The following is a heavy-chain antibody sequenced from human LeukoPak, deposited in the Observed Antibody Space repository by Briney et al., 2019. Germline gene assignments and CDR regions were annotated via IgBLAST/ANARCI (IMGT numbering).Heavy chain of an antibody. J-gene: IGHJ4*02. CDR1: GYTFTSYD. Sequence: ASVKVSCKASGYTFTSYDINWVRQATGQGLEWMGWMNPNSGNTGYAQKFQGRVAMTRNTSISTAYMELSSLRSEDTAVYYCARAIAVAGKIDYWGQGTLVTVSS. CDR2: MNPNSGNT. D-gene: IGHD6-19*01. CDR3: ARAIAVAGKIDY. V-gene: IGHV1-8*01.